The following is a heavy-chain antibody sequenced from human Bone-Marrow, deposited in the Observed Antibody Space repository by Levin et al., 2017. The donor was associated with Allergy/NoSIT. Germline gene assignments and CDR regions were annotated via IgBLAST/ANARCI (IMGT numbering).Heavy chain of an antibody. CDR2: INPNSGGT. Sequence: GESLKISCKTSGYTFTGQFLHWVRRAPGQGLEWMGWINPNSGGTHYAQNFQGRVSMTRDTSISTAYMELSRLKSDDTAVYYCARGDLGGDYHRALSFFDYWGQGTLVTVSS. V-gene: IGHV1-2*02. J-gene: IGHJ4*02. D-gene: IGHD4-17*01. CDR3: ARGDLGGDYHRALSFFDY. CDR1: GYTFTGQF.